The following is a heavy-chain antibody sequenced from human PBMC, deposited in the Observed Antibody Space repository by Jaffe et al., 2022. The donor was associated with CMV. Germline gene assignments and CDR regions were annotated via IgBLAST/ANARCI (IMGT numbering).Heavy chain of an antibody. CDR3: ARKNYYDSSGYYPYWYFDL. J-gene: IGHJ2*01. CDR2: IYYSGST. CDR1: GGSISSYY. D-gene: IGHD3-22*01. Sequence: QVQLQESGPGLVKPSETLSLTCTVSGGSISSYYWSWIRQPPGKGLEWIGYIYYSGSTNYNPSLKSRVTISVDTSKNQFSLKLSSVTAADTAVYYCARKNYYDSSGYYPYWYFDLWGRGTLVTVSS. V-gene: IGHV4-59*01.